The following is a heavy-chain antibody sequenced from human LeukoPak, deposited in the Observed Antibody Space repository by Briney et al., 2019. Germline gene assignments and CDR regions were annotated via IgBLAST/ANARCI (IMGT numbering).Heavy chain of an antibody. D-gene: IGHD3-3*01. V-gene: IGHV3-7*01. CDR2: IKEDGGEK. J-gene: IGHJ6*03. Sequence: PGGSLRLSCEASGLTLSNYWMTWVRQAPGKGLEWVASIKEDGGEKYYVDSVKGRFTISRDNAKKSLYLEMNSLRGEDTAVYHCARVGRDDFWRSYGTYDYYYYMDVWGKGTTVTVSS. CDR3: ARVGRDDFWRSYGTYDYYYYMDV. CDR1: GLTLSNYW.